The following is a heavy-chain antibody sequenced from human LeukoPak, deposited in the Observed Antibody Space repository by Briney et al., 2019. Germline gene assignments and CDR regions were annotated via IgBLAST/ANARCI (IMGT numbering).Heavy chain of an antibody. J-gene: IGHJ5*02. V-gene: IGHV3-21*01. CDR1: GFTFSSYS. Sequence: GGSLRLSCAASGFTFSSYSMNWVRQAPGKGLEWVSSISSSSSYIYYADSVKGRFTISRDNAKNSLYLQMNSLRAEDTAVYYCARDGPVCLNFDPWGQGTLVTVSS. CDR2: ISSSSSYI. D-gene: IGHD3-16*01. CDR3: ARDGPVCLNFDP.